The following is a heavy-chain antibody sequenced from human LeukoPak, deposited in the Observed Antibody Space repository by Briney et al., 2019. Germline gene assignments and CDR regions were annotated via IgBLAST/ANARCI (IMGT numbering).Heavy chain of an antibody. CDR3: ARLKRGTTWIHYFDY. CDR1: GYTFTSYG. J-gene: IGHJ4*02. V-gene: IGHV1-18*01. D-gene: IGHD1-7*01. Sequence: ASVKVSCKASGYTFTSYGISWVRQAPGQGLEWMGWISAYNGNTNYAQKLQGRVTMTTDTPTSTAYMELRSLRSDDTAVYYCARLKRGTTWIHYFDYWGQGTLVTVSS. CDR2: ISAYNGNT.